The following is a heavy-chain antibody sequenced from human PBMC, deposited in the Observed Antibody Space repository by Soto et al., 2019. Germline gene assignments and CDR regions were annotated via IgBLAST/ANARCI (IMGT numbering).Heavy chain of an antibody. CDR1: GGTFSSYA. CDR2: IIPIFGTA. CDR3: ARDFNSPAGRLSAFDI. Sequence: GASVKVSCKASGGTFSSYAISWVRQAPGQGLEWMGGIIPIFGTANYAQKFQGRVTITADESTSTAYMELSSLRSEDTAVYYCARDFNSPAGRLSAFDIWGQGTMVT. D-gene: IGHD2-21*01. J-gene: IGHJ3*02. V-gene: IGHV1-69*13.